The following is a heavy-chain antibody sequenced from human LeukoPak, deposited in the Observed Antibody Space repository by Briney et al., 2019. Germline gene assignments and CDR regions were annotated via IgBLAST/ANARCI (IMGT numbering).Heavy chain of an antibody. D-gene: IGHD3-9*01. V-gene: IGHV3-11*06. CDR2: ISSSSSYT. J-gene: IGHJ3*02. Sequence: PGGSLRLSSAASGFTFSDYYMSWIRQAPGKGLEWVSYISSSSSYTNYADSVKGRFTISRDNAKNSLYLQMNSLRAEDTAVYYCARDRRSVYYDILTAKDAFDIWGQGTMVTVSS. CDR1: GFTFSDYY. CDR3: ARDRRSVYYDILTAKDAFDI.